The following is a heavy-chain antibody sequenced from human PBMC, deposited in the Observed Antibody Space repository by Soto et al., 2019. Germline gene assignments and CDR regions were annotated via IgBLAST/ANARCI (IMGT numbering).Heavy chain of an antibody. CDR2: ISAYNGNT. Sequence: ASVKVSCKASGYTFTSYGISWVRQAPGQGLEWMGWISAYNGNTNYAQKLQGRVTMTTDTSTSTAYMELRSLRSDDTAVYYCARQLGTGYDILTGYPYYFDYWGQGTLVTVSS. CDR1: GYTFTSYG. D-gene: IGHD3-9*01. CDR3: ARQLGTGYDILTGYPYYFDY. J-gene: IGHJ4*02. V-gene: IGHV1-18*01.